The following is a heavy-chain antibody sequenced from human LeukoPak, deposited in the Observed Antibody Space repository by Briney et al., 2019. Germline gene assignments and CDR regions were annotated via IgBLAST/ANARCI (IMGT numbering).Heavy chain of an antibody. CDR3: ARDFPTKIAAALYYYYYMDV. V-gene: IGHV3-21*01. D-gene: IGHD6-13*01. J-gene: IGHJ6*03. Sequence: PGGSLRLSCAASGFTFSSYSMNWVRQAPGKGLEWVSSISSSSSYIYYADSVKGRFTISRDNAKNSLYLQMNSLRAEDTAVYYCARDFPTKIAAALYYYYYMDVWGKGTTVTVSS. CDR2: ISSSSSYI. CDR1: GFTFSSYS.